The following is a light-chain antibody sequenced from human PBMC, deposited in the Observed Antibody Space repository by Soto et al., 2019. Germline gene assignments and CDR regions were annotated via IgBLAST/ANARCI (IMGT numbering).Light chain of an antibody. CDR3: QQYSCSPWT. Sequence: IVLTQSPGTLSLSPGERATLSCRASQSISHNYLAWYQQEPGQSPRLLIHGVSIRATGNPDMFSGSGSGTDFTLSTSRPEPEDFAVYYCQQYSCSPWTFGQGTKVEIK. V-gene: IGKV3-20*01. J-gene: IGKJ1*01. CDR2: GVS. CDR1: QSISHNY.